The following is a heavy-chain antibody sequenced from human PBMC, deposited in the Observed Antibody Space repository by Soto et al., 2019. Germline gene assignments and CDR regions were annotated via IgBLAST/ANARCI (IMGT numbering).Heavy chain of an antibody. J-gene: IGHJ4*02. CDR2: IYYSGST. CDR3: ASSDGGSTIDY. CDR1: GGSISSSSYY. V-gene: IGHV4-39*01. Sequence: QLQLQESGPGLVKPSETLSLTCSVSGGSISSSSYYWGWIRQPPGKGLQWIGTIYYSGSTYYNPSLKNRDTISVDTYKNQFSLKLSSVTAADTAVYYCASSDGGSTIDYWGQGALVTVTS.